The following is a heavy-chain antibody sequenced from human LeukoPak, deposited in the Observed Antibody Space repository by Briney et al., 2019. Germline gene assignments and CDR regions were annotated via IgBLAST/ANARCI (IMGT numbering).Heavy chain of an antibody. CDR2: ISACNGNT. D-gene: IGHD4-17*01. CDR3: ARTLTYGDFSPDFDY. V-gene: IGHV1-18*01. Sequence: ASVKVSCKASGYTFTSYGISWVRQAPGQGLEWMGWISACNGNTNYAQKLQGRVTMTTDTSTSTAYMELRSLRSDDTAVYYCARTLTYGDFSPDFDYWGQGTLVTVSS. J-gene: IGHJ4*02. CDR1: GYTFTSYG.